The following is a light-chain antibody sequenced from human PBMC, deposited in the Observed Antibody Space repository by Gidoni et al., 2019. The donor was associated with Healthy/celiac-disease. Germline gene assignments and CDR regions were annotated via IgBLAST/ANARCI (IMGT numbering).Light chain of an antibody. V-gene: IGLV3-1*01. Sequence: SYELTQPPSVSVSPGQTASITCPGDKLGDKYACWYQQKPGQSPVLVIYQDSKRPSGIPERFSGSNSGNTATLTIRGTQAMDEADYYCQAWDSSHVVFGGGTKLTVL. CDR1: KLGDKY. CDR2: QDS. J-gene: IGLJ2*01. CDR3: QAWDSSHVV.